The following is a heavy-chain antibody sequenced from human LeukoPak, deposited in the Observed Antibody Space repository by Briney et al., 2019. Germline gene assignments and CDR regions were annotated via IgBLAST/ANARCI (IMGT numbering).Heavy chain of an antibody. J-gene: IGHJ6*02. Sequence: GASVKVSCKASGYTFTSYGISWVQQAPGQGLEWMGWISAYNGNTNYAQKLQGRVTMTTDTSTSTAYMELRSLRSDDTAVYYCARNTAPPYYYYGMDVWGQGTTVTVSS. D-gene: IGHD5-18*01. V-gene: IGHV1-18*01. CDR2: ISAYNGNT. CDR3: ARNTAPPYYYYGMDV. CDR1: GYTFTSYG.